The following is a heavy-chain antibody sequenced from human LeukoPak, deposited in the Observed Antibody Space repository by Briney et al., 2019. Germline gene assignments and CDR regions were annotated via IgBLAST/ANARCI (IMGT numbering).Heavy chain of an antibody. CDR1: GYTFTSYD. CDR3: ARGRRWLQLRHVFDY. Sequence: ASVKVSCKASGYTFTSYDINWVRQATGQGLEWMGWMNPNSGNTGYAQKFQGRVTMARNTSISTAYMELSSLRSEDTAVYYCARGRRWLQLRHVFDYWGQGTLVTVSS. D-gene: IGHD5-24*01. J-gene: IGHJ4*02. CDR2: MNPNSGNT. V-gene: IGHV1-8*01.